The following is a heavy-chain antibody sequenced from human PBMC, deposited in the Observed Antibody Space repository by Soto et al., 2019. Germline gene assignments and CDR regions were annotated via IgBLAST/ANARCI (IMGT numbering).Heavy chain of an antibody. CDR1: GYTFTSYA. J-gene: IGHJ6*02. V-gene: IGHV1-3*01. CDR2: INAGNGNT. CDR3: AREGGSRNYYYYGMDV. Sequence: ASVKVSCKASGYTFTSYAMHWVRQAPGQRLEWMGWINAGNGNTKYSQKFQGRVTITRDTSASTAYMELSSLRSEDTAVYYCAREGGSRNYYYYGMDVWGQGATVTVSS. D-gene: IGHD3-16*01.